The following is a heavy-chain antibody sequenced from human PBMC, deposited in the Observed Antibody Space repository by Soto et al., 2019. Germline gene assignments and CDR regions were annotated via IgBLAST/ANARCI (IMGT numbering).Heavy chain of an antibody. CDR1: GFTFSSYG. CDR3: ARGAGPYYYYGMDV. D-gene: IGHD6-13*01. J-gene: IGHJ6*02. V-gene: IGHV3-33*01. Sequence: SGGSLRLSCAASGFTFSSYGMHWVRQAPGKGLEWVAVIWYDGSNKYYADSVKGRFTISRDNSKNTLYLQMNSLRAEDTAVYYCARGAGPYYYYGMDVWGQGTTVTVSS. CDR2: IWYDGSNK.